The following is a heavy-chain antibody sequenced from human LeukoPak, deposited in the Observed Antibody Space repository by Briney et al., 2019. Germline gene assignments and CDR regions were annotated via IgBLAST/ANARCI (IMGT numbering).Heavy chain of an antibody. D-gene: IGHD6-13*01. CDR1: GDSINSNY. J-gene: IGHJ4*02. CDR2: IYDTGST. Sequence: KSSETLSLTCTVSGDSINSNYWSWIRQPPGKGLEWLGYIYDTGSTYYNPFLNGRVTISVDKSKSQFSLELNSVTAADTAIYFCARDLFGAPAGLGGFDSWGQGTLVTVSS. V-gene: IGHV4-59*12. CDR3: ARDLFGAPAGLGGFDS.